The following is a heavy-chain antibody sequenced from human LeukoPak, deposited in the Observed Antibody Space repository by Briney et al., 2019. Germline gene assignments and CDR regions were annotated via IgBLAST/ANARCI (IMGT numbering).Heavy chain of an antibody. V-gene: IGHV4-59*02. D-gene: IGHD1-26*01. Sequence: PSETLSLTCTVSGGSVNNYFWSWIRQPAGKGPEWIAYMSYSGDATYNPSLKSRVTISIDASKNQFSLKLNSVTAADTAVYYCARDIRSVGATLYFDYWGQGTLVTVSS. CDR2: MSYSGDA. CDR1: GGSVNNYF. CDR3: ARDIRSVGATLYFDY. J-gene: IGHJ4*02.